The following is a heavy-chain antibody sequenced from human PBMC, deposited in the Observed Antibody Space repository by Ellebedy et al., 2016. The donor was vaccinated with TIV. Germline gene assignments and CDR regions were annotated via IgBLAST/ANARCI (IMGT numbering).Heavy chain of an antibody. Sequence: AASVKVSCKTSGYTFTSYGISWVRQAPGQGLEWMAWISPFNSNSKYTPSLPDRVTVTTDRSTNTVYMELRSLRSDDTAVYYCSRGGLYNYGYSHWGQGTRVTVSS. V-gene: IGHV1-18*04. CDR1: GYTFTSYG. D-gene: IGHD3-10*01. CDR3: SRGGLYNYGYSH. J-gene: IGHJ4*02. CDR2: ISPFNSNS.